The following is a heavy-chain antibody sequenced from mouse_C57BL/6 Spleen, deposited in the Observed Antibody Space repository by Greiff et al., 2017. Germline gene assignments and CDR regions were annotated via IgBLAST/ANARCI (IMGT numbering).Heavy chain of an antibody. CDR1: GYAFSSSW. CDR3: ARRGYDGYYGDFDD. J-gene: IGHJ2*01. Sequence: QVQLQQSGPELVKPGASVKISCKASGYAFSSSWMNWVKQRPGKGLEWIGRIYPGDGDTNYNGKFKGKATLTADKSSSTAYMQLSSLTSEDSAVYFCARRGYDGYYGDFDDWGQGTTLTVSS. CDR2: IYPGDGDT. V-gene: IGHV1-82*01. D-gene: IGHD2-3*01.